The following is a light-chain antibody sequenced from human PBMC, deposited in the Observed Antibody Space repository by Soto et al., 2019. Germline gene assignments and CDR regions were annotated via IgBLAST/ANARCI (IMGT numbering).Light chain of an antibody. Sequence: DIQMTQSPSSLSASVGDRVTITCRASQSISSYLNWYQQKPGKAPKLLIHAASSLQSGVPSRFSGSGSGTDFTLTISSLQPEDFATYYCQQSYTMAVTLGQGTRVEIK. CDR3: QQSYTMAVT. CDR2: AAS. CDR1: QSISSY. V-gene: IGKV1-39*01. J-gene: IGKJ1*01.